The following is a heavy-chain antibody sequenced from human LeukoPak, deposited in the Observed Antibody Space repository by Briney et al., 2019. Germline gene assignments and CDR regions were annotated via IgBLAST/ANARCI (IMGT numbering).Heavy chain of an antibody. CDR2: ITAGSGNT. V-gene: IGHV1-3*01. J-gene: IGHJ4*02. D-gene: IGHD5-12*01. Sequence: VSVKVSCKASGYTFTSYPIHWVRQAPGQSLEWMGWITAGSGNTKYSQKFQGRVILTRDTSASTAYMELSSLRSEDTAVYYCARVYSGYDSYDHWGQGTLVTVSS. CDR1: GYTFTSYP. CDR3: ARVYSGYDSYDH.